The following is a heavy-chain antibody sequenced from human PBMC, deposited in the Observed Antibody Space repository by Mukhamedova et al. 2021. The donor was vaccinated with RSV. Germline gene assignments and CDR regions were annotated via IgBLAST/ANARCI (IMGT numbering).Heavy chain of an antibody. CDR3: TRDRSSSSAYSYSFMDV. J-gene: IGHJ6*03. V-gene: IGHV3-73*01. Sequence: EWLGRIRTKVNNYATTYAASVEGRFTLSRDDSTNTAYLQMNSLKSEDTAVYFCTRDRSSSSAYSYSFMDVWGKGTTVTVSS. CDR2: IRTKVNNYAT. D-gene: IGHD6-6*01.